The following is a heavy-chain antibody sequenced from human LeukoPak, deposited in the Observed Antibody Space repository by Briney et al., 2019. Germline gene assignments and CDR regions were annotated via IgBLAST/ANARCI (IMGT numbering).Heavy chain of an antibody. CDR2: IRYDGRNN. CDR3: ATDLYSSGWYGLPDY. Sequence: WGSLSLTCAASGYSFSSYDLRWFRQPPGKGLEGVAGIRYDGRNNYYEASVKGRFTISVDTSKNPFYLQLTSLTAEDTAGYYCATDLYSSGWYGLPDYWGQGTLVTVSS. V-gene: IGHV3-30*02. D-gene: IGHD6-19*01. CDR1: GYSFSSYD. J-gene: IGHJ4*02.